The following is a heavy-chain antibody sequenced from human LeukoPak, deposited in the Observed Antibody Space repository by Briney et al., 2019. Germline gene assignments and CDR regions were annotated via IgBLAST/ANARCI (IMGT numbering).Heavy chain of an antibody. Sequence: GASVKVSCKASGGTFSSYAISWVRQAPGQGLEWMGRIIPIFGIANYAQKFQGRVTITADKSTSTAYMELSSLRPEDTAVYYCASGPLQLDRGNYYYGMDVWGQGTTVTVSS. CDR2: IIPIFGIA. D-gene: IGHD1-1*01. CDR3: ASGPLQLDRGNYYYGMDV. CDR1: GGTFSSYA. V-gene: IGHV1-69*04. J-gene: IGHJ6*02.